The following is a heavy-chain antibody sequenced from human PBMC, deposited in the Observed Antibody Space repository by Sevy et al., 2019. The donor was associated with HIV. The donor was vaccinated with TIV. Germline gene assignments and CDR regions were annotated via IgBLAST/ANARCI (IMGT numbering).Heavy chain of an antibody. V-gene: IGHV1-2*06. CDR1: GDAFSGHH. Sequence: ASVKVSCKVSGDAFSGHHMHWVRQAPGQGLEWVGRVNPKSGGTNYAQNFQGRVTVTRDTSITTVYLELNRLTSDDTAVYSCARHTNFHFDYWGQGTLVTVSS. J-gene: IGHJ4*02. CDR3: ARHTNFHFDY. CDR2: VNPKSGGT.